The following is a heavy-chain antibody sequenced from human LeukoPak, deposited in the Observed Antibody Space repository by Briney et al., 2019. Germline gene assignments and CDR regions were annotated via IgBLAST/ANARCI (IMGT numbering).Heavy chain of an antibody. D-gene: IGHD2-2*01. CDR3: ARAVRAVPFDP. CDR2: IDYSGST. V-gene: IGHV4-31*03. J-gene: IGHJ5*02. CDR1: GGSFSSGGYY. Sequence: SQTLSLTCTVSGGSFSSGGYYWSWIRQHPGQGLEWIGFIDYSGSTYYNPSLKSRVTISVDTSKNQFSLKLSSVTAADTAVYYWARAVRAVPFDPGGEGTLVTVS.